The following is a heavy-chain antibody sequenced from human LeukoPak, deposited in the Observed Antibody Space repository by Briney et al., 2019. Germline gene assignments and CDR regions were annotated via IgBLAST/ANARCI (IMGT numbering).Heavy chain of an antibody. D-gene: IGHD6-19*01. J-gene: IGHJ3*02. Sequence: PVGSLRLSCAASGFTFSNYWINWVRQAPGKGLEWVANIKQDGSEKYYVDSGKGRFTISRDNAQNSLYLQMNSLRAEDTAVYYCARDSAGYSSGWSPPSDAFDIWGQGTMITVSS. CDR1: GFTFSNYW. CDR3: ARDSAGYSSGWSPPSDAFDI. CDR2: IKQDGSEK. V-gene: IGHV3-7*01.